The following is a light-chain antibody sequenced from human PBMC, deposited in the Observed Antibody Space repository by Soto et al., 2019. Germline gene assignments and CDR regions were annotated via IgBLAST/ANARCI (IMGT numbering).Light chain of an antibody. Sequence: DIQMTQSPSTLSASVGDRVTITCRASQSISSWLAWYQQKPGKAPKLLIYKASSLESGVPSRFSGSGSGTEFTLTISSLKPDDFATYYSQHYNSYLFPFGPGTKWISN. CDR2: KAS. J-gene: IGKJ3*01. V-gene: IGKV1-5*03. CDR1: QSISSW. CDR3: QHYNSYLFP.